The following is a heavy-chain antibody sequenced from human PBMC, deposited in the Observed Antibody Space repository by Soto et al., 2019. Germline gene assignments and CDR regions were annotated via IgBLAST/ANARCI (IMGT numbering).Heavy chain of an antibody. V-gene: IGHV3-21*01. CDR1: GFSFDDYA. Sequence: PGGSLRLSCAASGFSFDDYAMTWVRQVPGKGLEWVASISSASSETWYADSVKGRFIISRDNAQNSLFLQMNTLRPEDSAIYYCARVAYWGPGTQVTVSS. CDR3: ARVAY. CDR2: ISSASSET. J-gene: IGHJ4*02.